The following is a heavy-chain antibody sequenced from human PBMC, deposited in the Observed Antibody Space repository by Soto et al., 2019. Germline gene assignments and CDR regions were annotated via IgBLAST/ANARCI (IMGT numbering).Heavy chain of an antibody. Sequence: QMQLVQSGPEVKKPGTSVKVSCKASGFTFTSSAVQWVRQARGQRLEWIGWIVVGSGNTNYAQKFQERVTITRDMSTSTAYMELSSLRSEDTAVYYCAAAYGDYEKGAFDIWGQGTMVTVSS. V-gene: IGHV1-58*01. CDR2: IVVGSGNT. J-gene: IGHJ3*02. CDR1: GFTFTSSA. CDR3: AAAYGDYEKGAFDI. D-gene: IGHD4-17*01.